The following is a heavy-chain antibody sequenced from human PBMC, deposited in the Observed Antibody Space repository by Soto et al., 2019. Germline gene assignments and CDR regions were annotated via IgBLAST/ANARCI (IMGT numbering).Heavy chain of an antibody. CDR3: ARGPITTNPRFDP. D-gene: IGHD3-22*01. J-gene: IGHJ5*02. V-gene: IGHV4-34*01. CDR2: INHSGST. CDR1: GGSFSGYY. Sequence: SETLSLTCAVYGGSFSGYYWSWIRQPPGKGLEWIGEINHSGSTNYNPSLKSRVTISVDTSKNQFSLKLSSVTAADTAVYYCARGPITTNPRFDPWGQGTLVTAS.